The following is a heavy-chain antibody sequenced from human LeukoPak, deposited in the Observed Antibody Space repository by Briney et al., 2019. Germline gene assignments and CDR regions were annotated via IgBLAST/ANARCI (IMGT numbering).Heavy chain of an antibody. Sequence: PGRSLRLSCAASGFTFSSYGMHWVRQAPGKGLEWVAVISYDGSNKYYADSVKGRFTISRDNSKNTLYLQMNSLRAEDTAVYYCAKCPAAADHYYYGMDVWGQGTTVTVSS. J-gene: IGHJ6*02. CDR1: GFTFSSYG. CDR3: AKCPAAADHYYYGMDV. D-gene: IGHD6-13*01. CDR2: ISYDGSNK. V-gene: IGHV3-30*18.